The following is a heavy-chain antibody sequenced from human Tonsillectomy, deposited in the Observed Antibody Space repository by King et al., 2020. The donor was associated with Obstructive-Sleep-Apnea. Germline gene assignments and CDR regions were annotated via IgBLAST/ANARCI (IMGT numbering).Heavy chain of an antibody. D-gene: IGHD6-25*01. Sequence: VQLQESGPGLVKPSQTLSLTCTVSGGSIGGGDYYWSWIRQPPGKGLEWVGSIYYSGSTYYNPSLKSRVTISVATSMKQFSLKLSSVTPADTAVYYCARDPSGQLWFDYWGQGTLVTVSS. CDR1: GGSIGGGDYY. CDR2: IYYSGST. CDR3: ARDPSGQLWFDY. V-gene: IGHV4-30-4*01. J-gene: IGHJ4*02.